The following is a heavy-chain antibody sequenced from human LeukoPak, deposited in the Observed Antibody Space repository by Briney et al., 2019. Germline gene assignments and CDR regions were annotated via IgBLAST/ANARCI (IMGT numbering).Heavy chain of an antibody. V-gene: IGHV2-5*01. J-gene: IGHJ5*02. CDR3: AHRRSCSSTSCFNNWFDP. CDR2: IYWNDDK. CDR1: GFSLSTSGVG. D-gene: IGHD2-2*01. Sequence: SGPTLVNPTQTLTLTCTFSGFSLSTSGVGVGWIRQPPGKALEWLALIYWNDDKRYSPSLKSRLTITKDTSKNQVVLTMTNMDPVDTATYYCAHRRSCSSTSCFNNWFDPWGQGTLVTVSS.